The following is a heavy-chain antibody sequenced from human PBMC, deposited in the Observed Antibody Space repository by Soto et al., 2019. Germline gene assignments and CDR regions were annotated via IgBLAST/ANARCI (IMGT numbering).Heavy chain of an antibody. V-gene: IGHV4-39*01. J-gene: IGHJ5*02. CDR1: GGSISSSSFH. D-gene: IGHD6-13*01. Sequence: SETLSLTCTVSGGSISSSSFHWGWIRQPPGKGLEWIGSIYYSGSTYYSPSIKSRFTISVDTSKNQFSLKLSSVTAADTAVYYCARRERAAGTDWWFDPWGQGTLVTVSS. CDR2: IYYSGST. CDR3: ARRERAAGTDWWFDP.